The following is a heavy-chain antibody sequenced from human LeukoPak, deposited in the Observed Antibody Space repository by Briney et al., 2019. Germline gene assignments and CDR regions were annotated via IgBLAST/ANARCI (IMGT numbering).Heavy chain of an antibody. CDR2: INPSGGST. CDR3: ARDAAAAGTGYWLDP. CDR1: GYTFTSYY. D-gene: IGHD6-13*01. Sequence: ASVKVSCKASGYTFTSYYMHWVRQAPGQGLEWMGIINPSGGSTSYAQKFQGRVTMTRDTSTSTVYMELSSLRSEDTAVYYCARDAAAAGTGYWLDPWGQGTLVTVSS. V-gene: IGHV1-46*01. J-gene: IGHJ5*02.